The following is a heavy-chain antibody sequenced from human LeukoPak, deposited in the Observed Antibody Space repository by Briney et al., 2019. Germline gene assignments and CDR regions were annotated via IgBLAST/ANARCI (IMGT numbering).Heavy chain of an antibody. Sequence: GGSLRLSCAASGFTFSSYWMSWVRQAPGRGRGWVANIKQDGSEKYYVDSVKGRFTISRDNAKTSLYLQMNSLRAEDTAVYYCARDLSGITGYTYGRGIDYWGQGTLVTVSS. V-gene: IGHV3-7*01. CDR3: ARDLSGITGYTYGRGIDY. J-gene: IGHJ4*02. CDR2: IKQDGSEK. CDR1: GFTFSSYW. D-gene: IGHD5-18*01.